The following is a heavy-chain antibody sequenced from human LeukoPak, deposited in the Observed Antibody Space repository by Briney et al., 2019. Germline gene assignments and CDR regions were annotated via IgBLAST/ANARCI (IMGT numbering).Heavy chain of an antibody. V-gene: IGHV3-21*01. J-gene: IGHJ4*02. CDR3: ARVSGYDLVADY. Sequence: PGGSLRLSCAASGFTFSSYSMNWVRQAPGKGLEWVSSISSSSSYIYYADSVKGRFTISRDNAKNSLYLQMNSLRAEDTAVYYCARVSGYDLVADYWGQGTLVTVSS. CDR2: ISSSSSYI. CDR1: GFTFSSYS. D-gene: IGHD5-12*01.